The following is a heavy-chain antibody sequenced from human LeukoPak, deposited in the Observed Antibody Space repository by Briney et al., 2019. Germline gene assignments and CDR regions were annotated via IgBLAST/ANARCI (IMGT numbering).Heavy chain of an antibody. CDR1: GGLIGSGGYS. CDR3: VRGVTRGYIYAD. J-gene: IGHJ4*02. CDR2: VVTTGTT. D-gene: IGHD5-18*01. V-gene: IGHV4-30-4*07. Sequence: SYTLSLTCPVCGGLIGSGGYSWWWVRQPPGKGLEGIGYVVTTGTTYYNPSLNSRLTISLDVSRNQLSLKLRSVTAADTAVYFCVRGVTRGYIYADWGQGTLVSVSS.